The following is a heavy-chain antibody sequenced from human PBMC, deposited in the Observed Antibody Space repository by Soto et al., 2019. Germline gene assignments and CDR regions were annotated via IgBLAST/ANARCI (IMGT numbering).Heavy chain of an antibody. Sequence: QVRLVESGGGVVQPGGSLRLSCAVSGFIFSSHTMHWVRQAPGKGLEWVALVSFDGDKQYYAHSVRGRFTISRDFSKNTLYLQLDSLRTDDTAVYICAKGTVAGTYYYYEVEVGGNGTTVTVSS. CDR3: AKGTVAGTYYYYEVEV. CDR1: GFIFSSHT. CDR2: VSFDGDKQ. J-gene: IGHJ6*04. V-gene: IGHV3-30-3*01. D-gene: IGHD6-19*01.